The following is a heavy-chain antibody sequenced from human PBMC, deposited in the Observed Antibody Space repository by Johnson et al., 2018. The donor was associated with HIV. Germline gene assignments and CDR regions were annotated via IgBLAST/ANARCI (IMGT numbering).Heavy chain of an antibody. CDR1: GFTFDDYA. Sequence: VQLVESGGGLVQPGRSLRLSCAASGFTFDDYAMHWVRQAPGKGLEWVSGISWNSGSTGYADSVKGRVTISRDNAKNSLYLQMNSLRAEDTAVYYCARDVGLLAYCGGDCADAFDIWGQGTMVTVSS. CDR3: ARDVGLLAYCGGDCADAFDI. J-gene: IGHJ3*02. D-gene: IGHD2-21*01. V-gene: IGHV3-9*01. CDR2: ISWNSGST.